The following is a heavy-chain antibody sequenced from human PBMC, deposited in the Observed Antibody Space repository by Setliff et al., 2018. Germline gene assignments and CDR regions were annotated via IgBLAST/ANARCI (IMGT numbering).Heavy chain of an antibody. CDR2: ISAYNGNT. J-gene: IGHJ5*02. D-gene: IGHD2-2*01. CDR3: ERLVRHCTRTSCQRTSEADL. Sequence: ASVKVSCKASGYTFTNSIMNWVRQAPGQGLEWMGWISAYNGNTYHAQKFQDRLSMTTDTSTSTAYMELRSLRADDTAVYYCERLVRHCTRTSCQRTSEADLWGQGTQVTVSS. V-gene: IGHV1-18*04. CDR1: GYTFTNSI.